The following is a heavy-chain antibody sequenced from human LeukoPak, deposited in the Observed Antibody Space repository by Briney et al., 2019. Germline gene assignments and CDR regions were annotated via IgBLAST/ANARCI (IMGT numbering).Heavy chain of an antibody. J-gene: IGHJ6*02. D-gene: IGHD3-3*01. CDR2: IYYSGST. CDR3: ARGTYDFWSGYYYYGMDV. CDR1: GGSISSYY. Sequence: TSETLSLTCTVSGGSISSYYWSWIRQPPGKGLEWIGYIYYSGSTNYNPSPKSRVTISVDTSKNQFSLKLSSVTAADTAVYYCARGTYDFWSGYYYYGMDVWGQGTTVTVSS. V-gene: IGHV4-59*08.